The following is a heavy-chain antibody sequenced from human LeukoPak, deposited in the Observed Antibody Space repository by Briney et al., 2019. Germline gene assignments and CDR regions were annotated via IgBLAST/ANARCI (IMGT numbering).Heavy chain of an antibody. J-gene: IGHJ4*02. Sequence: SGPTLVKPTQTLTLTCTFSGFSLSTSGVGVGWIRQPPGKALEWLALIYWADDKCYSPSLKSRLTITKDISKNQVVLAMTNMDPVDTATYYCAHRSTVSSFDYWGQGTLVIVSS. V-gene: IGHV2-5*02. CDR3: AHRSTVSSFDY. D-gene: IGHD3-16*01. CDR1: GFSLSTSGVG. CDR2: IYWADDK.